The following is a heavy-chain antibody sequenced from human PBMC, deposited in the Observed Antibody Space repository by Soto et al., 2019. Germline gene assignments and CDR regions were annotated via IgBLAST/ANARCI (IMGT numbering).Heavy chain of an antibody. CDR2: ISAPNGNT. V-gene: IGHV1-18*01. CDR3: ARGSYGDY. Sequence: QVHLVQSGAAVKKPGASVKVSCKGSGYAFTTYGITWVRQAPGQGLEWMGWISAPNGNTNFAQKLQGRVTVTRDTSTSTAYMELRSLRSDDTAVYYCARGSYGDYWGQGGLVTVSS. CDR1: GYAFTTYG. D-gene: IGHD1-26*01. J-gene: IGHJ4*02.